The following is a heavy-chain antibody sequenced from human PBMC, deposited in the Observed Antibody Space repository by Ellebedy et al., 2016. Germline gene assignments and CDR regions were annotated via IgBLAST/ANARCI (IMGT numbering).Heavy chain of an antibody. CDR2: ISGSGGST. D-gene: IGHD3-10*01. CDR3: AKAMVRGVIVGMDV. CDR1: GFTFSSYS. Sequence: GESLKISXAASGFTFSSYSMNWVRQAPGKGLEWVSAISGSGGSTYYADSVKGRFTISRDNSKNTLYLQMNSLRAEDTAVYYCAKAMVRGVIVGMDVWGQGTTVTVSS. J-gene: IGHJ6*02. V-gene: IGHV3-23*01.